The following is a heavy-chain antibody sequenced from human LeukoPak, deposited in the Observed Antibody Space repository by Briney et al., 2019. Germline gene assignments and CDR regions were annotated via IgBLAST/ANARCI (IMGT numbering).Heavy chain of an antibody. J-gene: IGHJ3*02. CDR2: ISSSSSTI. CDR1: GFTFSSYS. D-gene: IGHD3-22*01. CDR3: ARDHHRRHYDSQARDTFNI. Sequence: GGSLTLSCAASGFTFSSYSMNWVRQAPGKGLEWVSYISSSSSTIYYADSVTGRFTISRDNAKNSLYLQMNSLRAEDTAVYYCARDHHRRHYDSQARDTFNIWGQGTMVSVSS. V-gene: IGHV3-48*01.